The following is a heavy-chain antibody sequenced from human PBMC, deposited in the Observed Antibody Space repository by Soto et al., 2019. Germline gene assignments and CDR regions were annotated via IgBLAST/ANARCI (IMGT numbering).Heavy chain of an antibody. CDR3: EKDLLGLKGYSSGWYVFDY. CDR1: GFTFSSYA. D-gene: IGHD6-19*01. V-gene: IGHV3-23*01. J-gene: IGHJ4*02. Sequence: EVQLLESGGGLVQPGGSLRLSCAASGFTFSSYAMSWVRQAPGKGLEWVSAISGSGGSTYYADSVKGRFTITRDNSKNTVYLQMNSLRAEDTAVYYCEKDLLGLKGYSSGWYVFDYWGQGTLVTVSS. CDR2: ISGSGGST.